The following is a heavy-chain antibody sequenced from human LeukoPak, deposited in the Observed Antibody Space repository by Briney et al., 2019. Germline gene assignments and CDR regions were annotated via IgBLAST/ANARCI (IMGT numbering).Heavy chain of an antibody. CDR1: GGTFSSYA. V-gene: IGHV1-69*04. CDR3: ARWNYGSGSYYNVVYFDY. Sequence: SVKVSFKASGGTFSSYAISWVRQAPGQGLEWMGRIIPILGIANYAQKFQGRVTITADKSTSTAYMELSSLRSEDTAVYYCARWNYGSGSYYNVVYFDYWGQGTLVTVSS. J-gene: IGHJ4*02. D-gene: IGHD3-10*01. CDR2: IIPILGIA.